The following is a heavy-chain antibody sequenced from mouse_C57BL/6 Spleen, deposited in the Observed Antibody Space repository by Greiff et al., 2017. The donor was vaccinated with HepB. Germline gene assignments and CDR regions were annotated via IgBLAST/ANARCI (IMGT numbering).Heavy chain of an antibody. CDR1: GYTFTSYW. V-gene: IGHV1-52*01. D-gene: IGHD1-1*01. Sequence: VQLQQPGAELVRPGSSVKLSCKASGYTFTSYWMHWVKQRPIQGLEWIGNIDPSDSETHYNQKFKDKATLTVDKSSSTAYMQLSSLTSEDSAVYYCARWGGIYYYGSREDFDYWGQGTTLTVSS. J-gene: IGHJ2*01. CDR2: IDPSDSET. CDR3: ARWGGIYYYGSREDFDY.